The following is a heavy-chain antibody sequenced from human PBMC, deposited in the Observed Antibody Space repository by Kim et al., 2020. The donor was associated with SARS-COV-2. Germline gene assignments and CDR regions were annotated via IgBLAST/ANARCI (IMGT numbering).Heavy chain of an antibody. CDR1: GYSFTSYW. D-gene: IGHD1-26*01. J-gene: IGHJ6*02. Sequence: GESLKISCKGSGYSFTSYWIGWVRQMPGKGLEWMGIIYPGDSDTRYSPSFQGQVTISADKSSSTAYLQWSSLKASDTDMYYCARGLVGLVNYYGMDVWGQGTTVTVSS. V-gene: IGHV5-51*01. CDR3: ARGLVGLVNYYGMDV. CDR2: IYPGDSDT.